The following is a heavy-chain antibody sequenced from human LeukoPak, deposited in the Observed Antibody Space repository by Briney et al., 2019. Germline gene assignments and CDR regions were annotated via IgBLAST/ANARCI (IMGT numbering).Heavy chain of an antibody. J-gene: IGHJ4*02. V-gene: IGHV4-59*08. Sequence: SETLSLTCTVSGGSISSYYWSWIRQPPGKGLEWSGYIYYSGSTNYNPSLKSRVTISVDTSKNQFSLKLSSVTAADTAVYYCARGLQTYYYDSSGYYSDYWGQGTLVTVSS. CDR3: ARGLQTYYYDSSGYYSDY. D-gene: IGHD3-22*01. CDR1: GGSISSYY. CDR2: IYYSGST.